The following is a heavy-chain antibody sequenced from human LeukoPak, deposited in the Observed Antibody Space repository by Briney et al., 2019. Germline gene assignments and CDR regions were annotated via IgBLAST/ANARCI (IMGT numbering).Heavy chain of an antibody. V-gene: IGHV3-53*01. D-gene: IGHD4-11*01. Sequence: GGSLRLSCAASGFTVSSNYMSWVRQAPGKGLEWVSVIYSGGSTYYADSVKGRFTISRDNSKNTLYLQMNSLRAEDTAVYYCARDKSTATVTTGKVYYYYYMDVWGKGTTVTVSS. CDR3: ARDKSTATVTTGKVYYYYYMDV. CDR1: GFTVSSNY. CDR2: IYSGGST. J-gene: IGHJ6*03.